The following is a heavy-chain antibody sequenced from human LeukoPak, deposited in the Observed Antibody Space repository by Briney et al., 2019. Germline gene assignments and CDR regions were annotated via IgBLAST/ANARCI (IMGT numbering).Heavy chain of an antibody. V-gene: IGHV4-59*08. D-gene: IGHD1-26*01. Sequence: SETLSLTCIVSGRSISRKYLTRIAQPPGKGLEWIGYISNSGSTNYNPSPESRVTLAVDTSKNQFSLKLSSVTAADTAVYFCARSAWDQQMSPVFCVNWGQGILVTVSS. CDR1: GRSISRKY. J-gene: IGHJ4*02. CDR3: ARSAWDQQMSPVFCVN. CDR2: ISNSGST.